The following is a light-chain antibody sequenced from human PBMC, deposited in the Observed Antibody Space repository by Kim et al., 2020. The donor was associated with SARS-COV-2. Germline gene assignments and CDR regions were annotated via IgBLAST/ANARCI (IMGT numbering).Light chain of an antibody. CDR3: EQSHSTPWT. CDR2: TSS. Sequence: DIQMTQSPFSLSASVGDRVTITCRASQSIGNYLIWYQKKPGKAPNLLIHTSSTLHRGVPSRFSGSGSGTYFTLTISSLQPDDFATYYCEQSHSTPWTFGQGTKVDIK. J-gene: IGKJ1*01. CDR1: QSIGNY. V-gene: IGKV1-39*01.